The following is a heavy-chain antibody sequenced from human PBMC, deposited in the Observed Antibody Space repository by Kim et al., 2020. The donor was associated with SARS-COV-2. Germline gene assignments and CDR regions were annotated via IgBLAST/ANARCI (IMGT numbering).Heavy chain of an antibody. J-gene: IGHJ4*02. CDR2: IIPILGIA. CDR1: GGTFSSYT. CDR3: ASLGREAAGLDY. V-gene: IGHV1-69*02. D-gene: IGHD6-13*01. Sequence: SVKVSCKASGGTFSSYTISWVRQAPGQGLEWMGRIIPILGIANYAQKFQGRVTITADKSTSTAYMELSSLRSEDTAVYYCASLGREAAGLDYWGQGTLVTVSS.